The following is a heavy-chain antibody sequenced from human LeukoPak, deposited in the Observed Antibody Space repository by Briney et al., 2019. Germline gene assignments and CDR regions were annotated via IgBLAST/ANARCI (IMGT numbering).Heavy chain of an antibody. CDR2: VNSDGSIT. D-gene: IGHD5-12*01. CDR1: GFTFYDYW. CDR3: ARDIRTRGYDAKGLDF. V-gene: IGHV3-74*03. J-gene: IGHJ4*02. Sequence: GGSLRLSCATSGFTFYDYWMHWVRQAPGKGLEGVSYVNSDGSITTHAASVKGRFTISRDDAKKTLYLQMNSVRAEDTAVCYCARDIRTRGYDAKGLDFWGQGTLVTVSS.